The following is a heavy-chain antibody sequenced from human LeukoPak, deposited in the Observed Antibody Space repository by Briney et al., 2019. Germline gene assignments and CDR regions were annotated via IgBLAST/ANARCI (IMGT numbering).Heavy chain of an antibody. CDR1: GFTFRDYY. CDR2: MYFNSGAT. D-gene: IGHD5-12*01. Sequence: GASVKVSCKASGFTFRDYYVQWGRQVPGQGLEWVGWMYFNSGATRYAPKFQGRVTLTGDTSINTVYMELVSLGSDDTAMYYCAREGSSASGQDWYAFDIWGQETMVTVSS. V-gene: IGHV1-2*02. CDR3: AREGSSASGQDWYAFDI. J-gene: IGHJ3*02.